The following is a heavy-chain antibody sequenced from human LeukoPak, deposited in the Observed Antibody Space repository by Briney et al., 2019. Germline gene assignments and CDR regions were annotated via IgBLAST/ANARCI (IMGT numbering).Heavy chain of an antibody. Sequence: GGSLRLSCAASGFTFGSYAMTWVRQAPGKGLEWVSAISGSGSATYYADSVKGRFTISRDNAKNSLYLQMNSLGAEDTAVYYCARALLLDSYFDYWGQGTLVTVSS. V-gene: IGHV3-23*01. CDR2: ISGSGSAT. J-gene: IGHJ4*02. CDR3: ARALLLDSYFDY. D-gene: IGHD1-20*01. CDR1: GFTFGSYA.